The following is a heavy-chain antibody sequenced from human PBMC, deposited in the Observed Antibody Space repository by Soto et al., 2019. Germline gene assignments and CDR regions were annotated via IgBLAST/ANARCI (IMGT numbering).Heavy chain of an antibody. V-gene: IGHV1-18*01. Sequence: GASVKVSCKASGYTFTSYGISWVRQAPGQGLEWMGWISAYNGNTNYAQKLQGRVTMTTDTSTSTAYMELRSLRSDDTGVYYCARVRAVAGSYYYYGMDVWGQGTTVTVSS. CDR1: GYTFTSYG. D-gene: IGHD6-19*01. CDR3: ARVRAVAGSYYYYGMDV. CDR2: ISAYNGNT. J-gene: IGHJ6*02.